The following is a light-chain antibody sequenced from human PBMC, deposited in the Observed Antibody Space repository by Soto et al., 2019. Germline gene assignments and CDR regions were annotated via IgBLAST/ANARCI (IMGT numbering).Light chain of an antibody. CDR1: QTIGTY. V-gene: IGKV1-39*01. J-gene: IGKJ5*01. CDR3: QPSYSTLPIT. Sequence: DIQMTQSPSSLSASVGDRVTIACRASQTIGTYLSWYQQKPGKTPKLLLYAASTLQSGVPSRFSGSGSGTDFTLTITALQPDDFATYYCQPSYSTLPITFGQGTRLEIK. CDR2: AAS.